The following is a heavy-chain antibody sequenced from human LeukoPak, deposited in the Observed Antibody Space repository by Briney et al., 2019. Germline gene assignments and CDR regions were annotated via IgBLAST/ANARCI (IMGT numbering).Heavy chain of an antibody. Sequence: GASVKVSCKASGGTFSSYAISWVRQAPGQGLEWMGRIIPILGIANYAQKFQGRVTITADKSTSTAYMELSSLRSEDTAVYYCARAPFTYYDFWSGYPYGMDVWGQGTTVTVSS. V-gene: IGHV1-69*04. CDR3: ARAPFTYYDFWSGYPYGMDV. J-gene: IGHJ6*02. D-gene: IGHD3-3*01. CDR1: GGTFSSYA. CDR2: IIPILGIA.